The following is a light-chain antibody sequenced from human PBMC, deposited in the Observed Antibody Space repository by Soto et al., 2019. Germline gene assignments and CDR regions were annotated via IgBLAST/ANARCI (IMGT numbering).Light chain of an antibody. V-gene: IGKV1-5*03. J-gene: IGKJ2*01. CDR2: RAS. CDR3: QRYVGYSLT. CDR1: QSISSW. Sequence: DIQMTQSPSTLSASVGDRVTITCRASQSISSWLAWYQQKPGKAPKLLIYRASNLQSGVPSRFSGSGSGTEFTLTISSLQPDDFATYYCQRYVGYSLTFGQGNKLEIK.